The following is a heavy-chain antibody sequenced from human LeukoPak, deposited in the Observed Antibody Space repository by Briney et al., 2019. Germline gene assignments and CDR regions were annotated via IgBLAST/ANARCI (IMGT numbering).Heavy chain of an antibody. CDR2: SRDKASTYTT. V-gene: IGHV3-72*01. Sequence: GGSLRLSCAASGFTSSDHYMDWIRQAPGKGLEWVGRSRDKASTYTTEYAASAEGRFILSRDDLKNSLYLQLNSLTTEDTAVYYCARGFCSGGTCYSGTHWGEGTLVTVSS. CDR1: GFTSSDHY. D-gene: IGHD2-15*01. J-gene: IGHJ4*02. CDR3: ARGFCSGGTCYSGTH.